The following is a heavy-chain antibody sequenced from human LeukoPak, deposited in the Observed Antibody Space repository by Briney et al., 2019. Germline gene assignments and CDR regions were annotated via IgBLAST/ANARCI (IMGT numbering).Heavy chain of an antibody. J-gene: IGHJ4*02. V-gene: IGHV4-30-4*08. CDR2: IYYSGST. CDR3: AREGAYYDFWSGTNGYYFDY. D-gene: IGHD3-3*01. CDR1: GGSISSGDYY. Sequence: SETLSLTCTVSGGSISSGDYYWSWIRQPPGKGLEWIGYIYYSGSTYYNPSLKSRVTISVDTSKNQFSLKLSSVTAADTAVYYCAREGAYYDFWSGTNGYYFDYWGQGTLVTVSS.